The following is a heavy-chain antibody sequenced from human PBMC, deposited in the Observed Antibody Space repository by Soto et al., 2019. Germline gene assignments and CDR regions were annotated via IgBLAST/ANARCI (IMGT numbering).Heavy chain of an antibody. CDR2: ISSNGSST. CDR3: ARNLGYRVDY. J-gene: IGHJ4*02. Sequence: GGSLRLSCAASGFSFRSHWMHWVRQAPGKGRGWVSLISSNGSSTNYAGSVKGRFTISRDNARDTLYLHMDSLRADDTAVYYCARNLGYRVDYWGQGTLVTVSS. CDR1: GFSFRSHW. V-gene: IGHV3-74*01. D-gene: IGHD5-12*01.